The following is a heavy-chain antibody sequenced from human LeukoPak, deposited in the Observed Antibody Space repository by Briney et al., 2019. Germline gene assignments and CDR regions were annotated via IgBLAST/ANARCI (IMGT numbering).Heavy chain of an antibody. CDR1: GFTFSSHG. J-gene: IGHJ4*02. CDR3: ARDFGPTWYELDY. V-gene: IGHV3-33*01. CDR2: IWYDGSKS. D-gene: IGHD6-13*01. Sequence: PGGSLRRSCAASGFTFSSHGMHWVRQPPGKGLEWVAVIWYDGSKSYYTDSVKGRFTISRDSPKNTLYLQMNSLRVEDTAVYYCARDFGPTWYELDYWGQGTLVTVSS.